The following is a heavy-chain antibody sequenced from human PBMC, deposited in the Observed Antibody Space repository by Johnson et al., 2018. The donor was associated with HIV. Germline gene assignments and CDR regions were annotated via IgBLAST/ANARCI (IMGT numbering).Heavy chain of an antibody. V-gene: IGHV3-13*01. CDR3: AKDIWRFLEWPDAFDG. CDR1: GFTFSSYD. D-gene: IGHD3-3*01. CDR2: IGTAGDT. Sequence: VQLVESGGGVVQPGRSLRLSCAASGFTFSSYDMHWVRQATGKGLEWVSAIGTAGDTYYPGSVKGRFPISRENANNSLYLQMNSLRAGDTALYYCAKDIWRFLEWPDAFDGWGRGTMITVSS. J-gene: IGHJ3*01.